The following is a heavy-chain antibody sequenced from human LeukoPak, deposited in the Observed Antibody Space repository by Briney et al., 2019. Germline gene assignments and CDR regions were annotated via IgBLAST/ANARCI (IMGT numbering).Heavy chain of an antibody. V-gene: IGHV3-23*01. CDR3: AKEDIVARKFDP. CDR1: GFTFSNYA. Sequence: GGSLRLSCTASGFTFSNYAMSWVRQAPGKGLEWVSAISGSGDSTYYADSVKGRFTISRDNLKNTLYLHTYSLRAEDTAVYYCAKEDIVARKFDPWGQGTLVTVSS. D-gene: IGHD5-12*01. CDR2: ISGSGDST. J-gene: IGHJ5*02.